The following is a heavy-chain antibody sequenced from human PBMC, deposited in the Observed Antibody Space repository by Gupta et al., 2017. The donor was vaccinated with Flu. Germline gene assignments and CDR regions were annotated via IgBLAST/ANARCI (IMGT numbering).Heavy chain of an antibody. CDR1: GYTFSSDS. Sequence: EVQLVESGGGLVKPGGSLKHSCVASGYTFSSDSVNWVRQNPGKGLEWVSVISSSSSYIYYADSVKGRFTISRDNAKNSLYLQMNNLRAEDTAVYYCARAWEARGYFDYWGQGSLVTVSS. CDR3: ARAWEARGYFDY. D-gene: IGHD1-26*01. CDR2: ISSSSSYI. J-gene: IGHJ4*02. V-gene: IGHV3-21*01.